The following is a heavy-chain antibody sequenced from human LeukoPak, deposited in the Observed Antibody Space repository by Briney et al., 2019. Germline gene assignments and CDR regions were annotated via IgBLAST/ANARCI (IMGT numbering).Heavy chain of an antibody. CDR3: ANRISGSSS. CDR2: ISYVGSNK. CDR1: GFTFSNYG. Sequence: GGSLRLSCAASGFTFSNYGMHWVRQAPGKGLEWVAVISYVGSNKYYADSVKGRFIISRDNSKNTVFLQMNSLRAEDTGVYYCANRISGSSSWGQGTLVTVSS. J-gene: IGHJ5*02. D-gene: IGHD1-26*01. V-gene: IGHV3-30*18.